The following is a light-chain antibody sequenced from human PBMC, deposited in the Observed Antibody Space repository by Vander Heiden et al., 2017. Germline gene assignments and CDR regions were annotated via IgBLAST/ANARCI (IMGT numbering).Light chain of an antibody. Sequence: SYELPQPPSVSVSPGQTASITCSGDKLGDKYACWYQQKPGQSPVLVIYQDSKRPSGIPERFSGSNSGNTATLTISGTQAMDEADYYCQAWDSSTAQVVFGGGTKLTVL. V-gene: IGLV3-1*01. J-gene: IGLJ2*01. CDR3: QAWDSSTAQVV. CDR2: QDS. CDR1: KLGDKY.